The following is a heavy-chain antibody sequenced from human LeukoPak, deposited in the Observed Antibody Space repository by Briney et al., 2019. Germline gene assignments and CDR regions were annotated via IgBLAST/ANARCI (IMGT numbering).Heavy chain of an antibody. CDR1: GGSISSYY. D-gene: IGHD1-26*01. J-gene: IGHJ6*02. V-gene: IGHV4-59*01. Sequence: SETLSLTCTVSGGSISSYYWSWIRQPSGKGLEWIGYIYYSGSTNYNPSLKSRVTISVDTSKNQFSLKLSSVTAADTAVYYCARDVGPHSDDWEYYYYGMDVWGQGTTVTVSS. CDR2: IYYSGST. CDR3: ARDVGPHSDDWEYYYYGMDV.